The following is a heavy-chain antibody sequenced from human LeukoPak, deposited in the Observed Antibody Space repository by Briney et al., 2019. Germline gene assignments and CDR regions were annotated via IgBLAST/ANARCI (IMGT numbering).Heavy chain of an antibody. CDR2: MNPNSGNT. V-gene: IGHV1-8*01. Sequence: ALVKASCKASRYTFTRYDINWGRQATGPGLEWLGWMNPNSGNTASAQKLQGRVTMTRNSSISTPYMELSSLRSEDTAVYYCARGLIPWGNTYYYTREAIRPNYYYYGMDVWGQGTTVTVSS. CDR1: RYTFTRYD. J-gene: IGHJ6*02. D-gene: IGHD3-22*01. CDR3: ARGLIPWGNTYYYTREAIRPNYYYYGMDV.